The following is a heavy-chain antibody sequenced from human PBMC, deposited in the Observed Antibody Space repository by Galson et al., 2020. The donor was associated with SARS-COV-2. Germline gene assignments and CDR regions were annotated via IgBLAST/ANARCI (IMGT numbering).Heavy chain of an antibody. CDR1: GGSISNYY. Sequence: ETLETLSLTCIVSGGSISNYYWSWIRQPAGKGLEWIGRIYPSGRTNYNPSLKSRVTMSVDTSKNHFSLNLSSVTAADAAVYYCAATATTAQFLGAFDIWGQGTMVTVSS. CDR2: IYPSGRT. V-gene: IGHV4-4*07. D-gene: IGHD4-17*01. J-gene: IGHJ3*02. CDR3: AATATTAQFLGAFDI.